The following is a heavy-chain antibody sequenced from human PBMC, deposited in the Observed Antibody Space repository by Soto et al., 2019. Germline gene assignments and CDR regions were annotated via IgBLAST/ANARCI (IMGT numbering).Heavy chain of an antibody. J-gene: IGHJ6*02. V-gene: IGHV4-31*03. CDR3: ARDIVVVPAAREDYYYYGMDV. D-gene: IGHD2-2*01. CDR2: IYYSGST. CDR1: GGSISSGGYY. Sequence: PSETLSLTCTVSGGSISSGGYYWSWIRQHPGKGLEWIGYIYYSGSTYYNPSLKSRVTISVDTSKNQFSLKLSSVTAADTAVYYCARDIVVVPAAREDYYYYGMDVWGQGTTVTVSS.